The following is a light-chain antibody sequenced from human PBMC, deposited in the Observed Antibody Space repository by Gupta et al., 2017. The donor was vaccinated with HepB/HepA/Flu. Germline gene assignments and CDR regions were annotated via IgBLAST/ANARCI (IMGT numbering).Light chain of an antibody. CDR2: DVT. V-gene: IGLV2-14*03. J-gene: IGLJ2*01. Sequence: QSAITHRASVSGSPGQSITISCTGTSSDIVGYSYVSWYHKNPGKPPKLLIYDVTNRPSGVANRFSGSKSGNTASLTISGLQAEDESDYYCSSYTSAGTLVLFGGGTRLTV. CDR1: SSDIVGYSY. CDR3: SSYTSAGTLVL.